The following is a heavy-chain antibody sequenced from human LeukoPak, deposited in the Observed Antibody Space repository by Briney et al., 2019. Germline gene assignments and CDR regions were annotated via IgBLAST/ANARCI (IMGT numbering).Heavy chain of an antibody. J-gene: IGHJ4*02. Sequence: GGSLRLSCAASGFTVSSNYMSWVRQAPGKGLEGVSVIYSGGGTYYADSVKGRFTISRDNSKNTLYLQMNSLRAEDTAVYYCARETVAYDSSGYYPLHYWGQGTLVTVSS. CDR1: GFTVSSNY. CDR3: ARETVAYDSSGYYPLHY. CDR2: IYSGGGT. V-gene: IGHV3-53*01. D-gene: IGHD3-22*01.